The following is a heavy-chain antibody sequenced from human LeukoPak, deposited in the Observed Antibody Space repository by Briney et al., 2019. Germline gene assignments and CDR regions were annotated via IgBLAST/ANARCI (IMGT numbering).Heavy chain of an antibody. V-gene: IGHV3-20*04. D-gene: IGHD2-2*01. CDR1: GFTFDDYG. CDR2: INWNGGST. Sequence: GGSLRLPCAASGFTFDDYGMSWVRQAPGKGLEWVSGINWNGGSTGYADSVKGRFTISRDNAKDSLYLQMNSLRAEDTALYYCAREERHCSSTSCLHDAFDIWGQGTMVTVSS. J-gene: IGHJ3*02. CDR3: AREERHCSSTSCLHDAFDI.